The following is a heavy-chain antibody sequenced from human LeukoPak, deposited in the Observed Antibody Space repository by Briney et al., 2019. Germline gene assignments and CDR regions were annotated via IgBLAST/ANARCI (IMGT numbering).Heavy chain of an antibody. V-gene: IGHV4-39*07. CDR2: IYYSGST. CDR3: ARGIRIAVADYYFDY. Sequence: PSETLSLTCTVSGGSISSSSYYWGWIRQPPGTGLEWIGSIYYSGSTYYNPSLKSRVTISVDTSKNQFSLKLSSVTAADTAVYYCARGIRIAVADYYFDYWGQGTLVTVSS. D-gene: IGHD6-19*01. CDR1: GGSISSSSYY. J-gene: IGHJ4*02.